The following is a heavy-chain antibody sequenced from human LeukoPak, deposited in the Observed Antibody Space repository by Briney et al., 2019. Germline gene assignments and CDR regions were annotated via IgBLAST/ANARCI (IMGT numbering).Heavy chain of an antibody. CDR2: ISGSGDAT. D-gene: IGHD3-10*01. CDR3: AKRHYYASGSFDY. Sequence: GGSLRLSCAASGFTFSSYAMTWVRQAPGEGLEWVSVISGSGDATYYAESVEGRFTISRDNSKSTVYLQMHSLRAEDTAVYYCAKRHYYASGSFDYWGQGTLVTVSS. J-gene: IGHJ4*02. V-gene: IGHV3-23*01. CDR1: GFTFSSYA.